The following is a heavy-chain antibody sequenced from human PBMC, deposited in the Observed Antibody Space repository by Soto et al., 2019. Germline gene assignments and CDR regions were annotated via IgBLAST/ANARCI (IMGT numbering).Heavy chain of an antibody. CDR1: GFTFSSYS. Sequence: GGSLRLSCAASGFTFSSYSMNWVRQAPGKGLEWVSYISSSSSTIYYADSVKGRFTISRDNAKNSLYLQMNSLRAEDTAVYYCARGGSWNYVRVFDYWGQGTLVTVSS. CDR3: ARGGSWNYVRVFDY. D-gene: IGHD1-7*01. V-gene: IGHV3-48*01. J-gene: IGHJ4*02. CDR2: ISSSSSTI.